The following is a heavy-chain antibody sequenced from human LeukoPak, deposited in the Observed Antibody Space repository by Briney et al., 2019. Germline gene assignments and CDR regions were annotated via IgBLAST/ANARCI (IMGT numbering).Heavy chain of an antibody. J-gene: IGHJ6*02. CDR2: FDPEDGET. V-gene: IGHV1-24*01. D-gene: IGHD3-3*01. CDR1: GYTLTELS. Sequence: AASVKVSCKVSGYTLTELSMHWVRQAPGKGLEWMGGFDPEDGETIYAQKFQGRVTMTEDTSTDTAYMELRSLRSEDTAVYYCATSGITIFGVVRRYGMDVWGQGTTVTVSS. CDR3: ATSGITIFGVVRRYGMDV.